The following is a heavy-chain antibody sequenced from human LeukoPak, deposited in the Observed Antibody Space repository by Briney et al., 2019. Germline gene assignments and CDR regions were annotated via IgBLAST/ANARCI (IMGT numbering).Heavy chain of an antibody. D-gene: IGHD2-21*02. CDR2: IGGRGDNT. Sequence: GGSLRLSCAASGFTISSYAMTWVRQAPGKGLEWVSAIGGRGDNTYYADSVRGRITISRDNSKSTLYLQMNSLRAEDTAIYYCAKNGGDSYGTGHFDYWGQGTLVTVSS. V-gene: IGHV3-23*01. J-gene: IGHJ4*02. CDR3: AKNGGDSYGTGHFDY. CDR1: GFTISSYA.